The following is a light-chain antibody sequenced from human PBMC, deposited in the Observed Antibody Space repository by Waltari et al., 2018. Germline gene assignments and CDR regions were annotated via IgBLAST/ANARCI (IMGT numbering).Light chain of an antibody. V-gene: IGLV1-47*01. CDR2: KNN. CDR1: SSNLGSNF. J-gene: IGLJ2*01. CDR3: TAWDDSLTGVL. Sequence: QAVLTQPPSASGTPGQRVSISCSGCSSNLGSNFVYWYQQLPGMAPKLLIYKNNQRPSGVPDRFSGSKSGTSASLVISGLRSEDEAHYYCTAWDDSLTGVLFGEGTKLTV.